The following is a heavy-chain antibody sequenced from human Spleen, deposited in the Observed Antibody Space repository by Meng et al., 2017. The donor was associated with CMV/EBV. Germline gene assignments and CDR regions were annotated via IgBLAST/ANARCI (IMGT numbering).Heavy chain of an antibody. V-gene: IGHV3-23*01. CDR2: ITSTGSTT. Sequence: GESLKISCTASGFTFSNYAMNWVRQAPGKGLEWVSSITSTGSTTYYADSVRGRFTVSRDNSKTTLYLQMNSLRAEDTAVYYCAKAGATLLTPFDYWGQGTLFTVSS. CDR3: AKAGATLLTPFDY. J-gene: IGHJ4*02. CDR1: GFTFSNYA. D-gene: IGHD1-26*01.